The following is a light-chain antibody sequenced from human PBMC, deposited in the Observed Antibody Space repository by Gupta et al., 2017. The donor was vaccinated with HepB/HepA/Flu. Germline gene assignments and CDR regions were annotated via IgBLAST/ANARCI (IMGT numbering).Light chain of an antibody. V-gene: IGKV1-39*01. CDR1: QSISSY. Sequence: DIQMTQSPSSLSASVGDRVTITFRASQSISSYLNWYQQKPGKAPKLLIYAASSLQSGVPSRFSGSGSGTDFTLTISRLQPEDFATYYCQQCYSTPRTFGQGTKVEIK. CDR3: QQCYSTPRT. CDR2: AAS. J-gene: IGKJ1*01.